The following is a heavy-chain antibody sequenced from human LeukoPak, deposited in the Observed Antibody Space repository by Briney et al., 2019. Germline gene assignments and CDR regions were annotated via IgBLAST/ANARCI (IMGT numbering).Heavy chain of an antibody. CDR2: IYYSGST. CDR3: AREVVGQQLVLGWFDP. CDR1: GGSISSGGYY. J-gene: IGHJ5*02. Sequence: SETLSLTCTVSGGSISSGGYYWSWIRQHPGKGLEWIGYIYYSGSTYYNPSLKSRVTISVDTSKNQFSLKLSSVTAADTAVYYCAREVVGQQLVLGWFDPWGQGTLVTVSS. V-gene: IGHV4-31*03. D-gene: IGHD6-13*01.